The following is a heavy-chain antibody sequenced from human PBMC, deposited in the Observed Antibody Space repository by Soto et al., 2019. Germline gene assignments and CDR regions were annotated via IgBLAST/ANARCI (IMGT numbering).Heavy chain of an antibody. CDR3: AKDKPDGSGSALKFDP. Sequence: QVQLVESGGGVVQPGRSLRLSCAASGFTFSSYGMHWVRQAPGKGLEWVAVISYDGSNKYYADSVKGRFTISRDNSKNTLYLQMNSLRAEDTAVYYCAKDKPDGSGSALKFDPWGQGTLVTVSS. D-gene: IGHD3-10*01. CDR1: GFTFSSYG. CDR2: ISYDGSNK. V-gene: IGHV3-30*18. J-gene: IGHJ5*02.